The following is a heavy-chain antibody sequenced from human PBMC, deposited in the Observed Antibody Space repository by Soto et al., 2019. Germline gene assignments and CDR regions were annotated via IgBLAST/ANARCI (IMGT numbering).Heavy chain of an antibody. CDR3: AKVGRSKPTTPYFDY. V-gene: IGHV3-23*01. D-gene: IGHD1-7*01. J-gene: IGHJ4*02. Sequence: EVQVLESGGGLVQPGGSLRLSCAASGFTFSSYAMNWVRQAPGKGLEWVSGISGSGGSTYYADSVKGRFTISRDNSKNTLYLQMNSLRAEDTAVYYCAKVGRSKPTTPYFDYWGQGTLVTVSS. CDR2: ISGSGGST. CDR1: GFTFSSYA.